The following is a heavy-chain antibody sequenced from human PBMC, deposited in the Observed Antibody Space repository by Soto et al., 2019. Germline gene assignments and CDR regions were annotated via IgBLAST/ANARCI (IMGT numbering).Heavy chain of an antibody. J-gene: IGHJ5*02. V-gene: IGHV4-34*01. CDR2: INHSGST. CDR3: ARGRRYSGYDYIIAPPRNWFDP. CDR1: GGSFSGYY. D-gene: IGHD5-12*01. Sequence: SETLSLTCAVYGGSFSGYYWSWIRQPPGKGLEWIGEINHSGSTNYNPSLKSRVTISVDTSKNQFSLKLSSVTAADTAVYYCARGRRYSGYDYIIAPPRNWFDPWGQGTLVTVSS.